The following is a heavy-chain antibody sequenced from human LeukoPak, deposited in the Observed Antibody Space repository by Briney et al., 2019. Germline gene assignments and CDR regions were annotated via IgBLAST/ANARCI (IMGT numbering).Heavy chain of an antibody. J-gene: IGHJ4*02. CDR1: GYTFTTFH. D-gene: IGHD3-16*01. CDR2: INPNTGAT. CDR3: ARDRVLAVPALGFDY. V-gene: IGHV1-2*02. Sequence: ASVTVSCKASGYTFTTFHVHWVRQAPGQGLEWMGWINPNTGATNYAQKFQGRVTMTMDTSISTAYMELSNLRSDDTAVYYCARDRVLAVPALGFDYWGQGTLVTVSS.